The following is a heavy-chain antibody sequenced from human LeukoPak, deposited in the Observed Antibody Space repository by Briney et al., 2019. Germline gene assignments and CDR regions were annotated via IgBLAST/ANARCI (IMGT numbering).Heavy chain of an antibody. V-gene: IGHV3-21*01. CDR2: ISSSSSYI. CDR3: ARDGPLGIYSGSALDV. D-gene: IGHD1-26*01. J-gene: IGHJ6*04. CDR1: GFTFSSYS. Sequence: GGSLRLSCAASGFTFSSYSMNWVRQAPGKGLEWVSSISSSSSYIYYADSVKGRFTISRDNAKNSLYLQMNSLRAEDTAVYYCARDGPLGIYSGSALDVWGKGTTVTVSS.